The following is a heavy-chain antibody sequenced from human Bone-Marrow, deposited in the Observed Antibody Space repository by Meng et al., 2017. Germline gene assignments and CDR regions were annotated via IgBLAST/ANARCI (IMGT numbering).Heavy chain of an antibody. CDR2: IYHSGNT. D-gene: IGHD3-10*01. V-gene: IGHV4-4*02. J-gene: IGHJ4*02. Sequence: QVQLQESGPGLVKPSGTLSLNCAVAGGSSSSSNWWSGVRQPPGKGLEWIGEIYHSGNTNYNPSLKSRVAMSVDKSKNQFSLRLSSVTAADTAVYYCAKDELWFGELPSIDYWGQGTLVTVSS. CDR1: GGSSSSSNW. CDR3: AKDELWFGELPSIDY.